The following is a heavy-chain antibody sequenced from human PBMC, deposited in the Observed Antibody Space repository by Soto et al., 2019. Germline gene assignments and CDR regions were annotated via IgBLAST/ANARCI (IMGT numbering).Heavy chain of an antibody. V-gene: IGHV3-30*18. CDR2: ISYDGSNK. CDR3: AKGRPTDSPFDY. Sequence: GGSLRLSCAASGFTFSSYGMHWVRQAPGKGLEWVAVISYDGSNKYYADSVKGRFTISRDNSKNTLYLQMNSLRAEDTAVYYCAKGRPTDSPFDYWGQGTLVTVYS. J-gene: IGHJ4*02. CDR1: GFTFSSYG. D-gene: IGHD2-21*01.